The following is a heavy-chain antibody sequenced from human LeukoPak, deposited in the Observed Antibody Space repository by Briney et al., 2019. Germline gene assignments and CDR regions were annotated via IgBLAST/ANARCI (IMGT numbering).Heavy chain of an antibody. J-gene: IGHJ4*02. D-gene: IGHD5-18*01. V-gene: IGHV3-23*01. CDR3: AKQQGALIQQWYFDY. CDR2: VEKTGGRA. Sequence: GPSLRLACAASGPKFRDSAMSSASHDAGKGLEWVSTVEKTGGRAYYAGSVKGRFTVSRDNSKNTLYLQMNSLRAEDTALYYCAKQQGALIQQWYFDYWRQGTLVSVPS. CDR1: GPKFRDSA.